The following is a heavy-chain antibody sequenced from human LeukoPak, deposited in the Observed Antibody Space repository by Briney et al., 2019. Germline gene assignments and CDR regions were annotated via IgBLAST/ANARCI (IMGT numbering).Heavy chain of an antibody. V-gene: IGHV3-21*01. Sequence: GGSLRLSCAASGFTFSSYSMNWVRQAPGKGLEWVPSISSGSTYMYYADSVKGRFTISRDNAQNSVYLQMNSLRAEDTAVYYCGRVGGRSKAAKGDAFDIWGQGTMVTVSS. CDR2: ISSGSTYM. J-gene: IGHJ3*02. CDR1: GFTFSSYS. CDR3: GRVGGRSKAAKGDAFDI. D-gene: IGHD6-6*01.